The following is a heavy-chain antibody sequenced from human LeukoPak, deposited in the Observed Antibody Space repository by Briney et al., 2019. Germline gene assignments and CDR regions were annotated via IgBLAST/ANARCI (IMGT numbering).Heavy chain of an antibody. V-gene: IGHV3-33*01. CDR1: GXTFSSYG. J-gene: IGHJ4*02. CDR3: ARDRLDGTYFDY. D-gene: IGHD5-12*01. Sequence: PGGSLRLSCAASGXTFSSYGMHWVRQAPGKGLEWVAVIWYDGSNKYYADSVKGRFTISRDNSKNTLYLQMNSLRAEDTAVYYCARDRLDGTYFDYWGQGTLVTVSS. CDR2: IWYDGSNK.